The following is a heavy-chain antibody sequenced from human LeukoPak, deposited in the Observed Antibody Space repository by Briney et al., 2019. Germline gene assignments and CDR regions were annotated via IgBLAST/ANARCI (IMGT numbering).Heavy chain of an antibody. CDR1: GYTFSSYG. J-gene: IGHJ4*02. D-gene: IGHD2-21*02. Sequence: ASVKVSCKASGYTFSSYGISWVRQAPGQGLEWVGWIKLNTGATHYSKRFQGRVTMTRDTSVSTAYMELTSLRSDDTAVYFCAREFRVVMTAFLDYWGQGTLVIVSS. CDR2: IKLNTGAT. V-gene: IGHV1-2*02. CDR3: AREFRVVMTAFLDY.